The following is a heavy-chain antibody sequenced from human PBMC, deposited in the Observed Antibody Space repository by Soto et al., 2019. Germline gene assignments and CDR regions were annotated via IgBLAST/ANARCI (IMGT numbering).Heavy chain of an antibody. J-gene: IGHJ6*02. CDR3: ARDPNIVLVPAALRSYYYYGMDV. CDR1: GFTFSSYA. D-gene: IGHD2-2*01. V-gene: IGHV3-30-3*01. CDR2: ISYDGSNK. Sequence: GGSLRLSCAASGFTFSSYAMHWVRQAPGKGLEWVAVISYDGSNKYYADSVKGRFTISRDNSKNTLYLQMNSLRAEDTAVYYCARDPNIVLVPAALRSYYYYGMDVWGQGTKVTVSS.